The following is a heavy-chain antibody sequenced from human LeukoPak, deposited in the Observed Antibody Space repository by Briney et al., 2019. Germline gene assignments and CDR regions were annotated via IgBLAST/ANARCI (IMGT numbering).Heavy chain of an antibody. CDR2: ISSSSSTI. J-gene: IGHJ4*02. CDR3: ASSLGYCSGGSCYSMKLYY. CDR1: GFTFSSYS. D-gene: IGHD2-15*01. V-gene: IGHV3-48*01. Sequence: GGSLRLSCAASGFTFSSYSMNWVRQAPGKGLEWVSYISSSSSTIYYADSVKGRFTISRDNAKNSLYLQMNSLRAEDTAVYYCASSLGYCSGGSCYSMKLYYWGQGTLVTVSS.